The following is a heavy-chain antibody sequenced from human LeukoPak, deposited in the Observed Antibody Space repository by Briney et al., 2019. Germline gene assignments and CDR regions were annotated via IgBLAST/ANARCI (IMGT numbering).Heavy chain of an antibody. CDR2: IYPGDSDT. V-gene: IGHV5-51*01. D-gene: IGHD2-15*01. CDR1: GSSFTTYW. Sequence: GEPLKISCKGSGSSFTTYWIGWVRQMPGKGLEWMGIIYPGDSDTRYSPSFQGQVTISADKSISTAYLQWSSLKASDTAMYYCARTRGAAWGYFDYWGQGTLVTVSS. J-gene: IGHJ4*02. CDR3: ARTRGAAWGYFDY.